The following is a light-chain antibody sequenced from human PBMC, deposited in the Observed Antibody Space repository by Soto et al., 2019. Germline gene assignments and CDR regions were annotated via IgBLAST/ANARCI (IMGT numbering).Light chain of an antibody. V-gene: IGKV1-39*01. CDR1: QSISRY. J-gene: IGKJ1*01. CDR3: QQSYSTLTWT. Sequence: DIQMTQSPSSLSASVGDRVTITCRASQSISRYLNWYQQKPGKAPKLLICAASSLQSGVPSRFSGSGSGTDFTLTISSLQPEDFATYYCQQSYSTLTWTFGQGTKVEIK. CDR2: AAS.